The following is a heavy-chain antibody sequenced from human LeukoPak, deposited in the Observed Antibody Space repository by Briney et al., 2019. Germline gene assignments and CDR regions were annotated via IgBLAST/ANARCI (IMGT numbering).Heavy chain of an antibody. V-gene: IGHV3-53*01. Sequence: GGSLRLSCAASGFTVSSNYMSWVRQAPGKGLEWVSVIYSGGSTYYADSVKGRFTISRDNSKNTLYLQMNSLRAEDTAVYYCARGVAAAGTTLDYWGQGTLVTVSS. J-gene: IGHJ4*02. D-gene: IGHD6-13*01. CDR1: GFTVSSNY. CDR3: ARGVAAAGTTLDY. CDR2: IYSGGST.